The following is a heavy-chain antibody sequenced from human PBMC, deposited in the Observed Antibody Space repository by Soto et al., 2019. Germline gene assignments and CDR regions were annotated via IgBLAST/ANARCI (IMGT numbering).Heavy chain of an antibody. CDR3: ARTFGATSWYYYYYGMDV. CDR1: GYTFTGYY. V-gene: IGHV1-2*02. D-gene: IGHD1-26*01. J-gene: IGHJ6*02. CDR2: INPNSGGT. Sequence: QVQLVQSGAEVKKPGASVKVSCKASGYTFTGYYMHWVRQAPGQGLEWMGWINPNSGGTNYAQKFQGRVTMTRDTSFSTAYMELSTLRSDDTAVYYCARTFGATSWYYYYYGMDVWGQGTTVTVSS.